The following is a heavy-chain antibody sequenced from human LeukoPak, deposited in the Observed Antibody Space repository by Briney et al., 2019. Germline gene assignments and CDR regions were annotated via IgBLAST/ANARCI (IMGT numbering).Heavy chain of an antibody. CDR3: ARDGPERAFDY. V-gene: IGHV4-38-2*02. CDR2: IYYSGST. CDR1: GYSISSGYY. Sequence: SETLPLTCSVSGYSISSGYYWGWIRQLPGKGLEWIGSIYYSGSTYYNPSLKSRVTISVDTSKDQFSLKLSSVTAADTAVYYCARDGPERAFDYWGQGTLVTVSS. D-gene: IGHD1-1*01. J-gene: IGHJ4*02.